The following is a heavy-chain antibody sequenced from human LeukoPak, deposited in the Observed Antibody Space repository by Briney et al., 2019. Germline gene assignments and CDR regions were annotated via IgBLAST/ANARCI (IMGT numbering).Heavy chain of an antibody. J-gene: IGHJ3*02. CDR2: INHSGST. V-gene: IGHV4-34*01. CDR3: ARGNDTAMGTAFDI. Sequence: KPSETLSLTCAVYGGSFSGYYWSWIRQPPGKGLEWIGEINHSGSTNYNPSLKSRVTISVDTSKNQFSLKLSSVTAADTAVYYCARGNDTAMGTAFDIWGQGTMVTVSS. CDR1: GGSFSGYY. D-gene: IGHD5-18*01.